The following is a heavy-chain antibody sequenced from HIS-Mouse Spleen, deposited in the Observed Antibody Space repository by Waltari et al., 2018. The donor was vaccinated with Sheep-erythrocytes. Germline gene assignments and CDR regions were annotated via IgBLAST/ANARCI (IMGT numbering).Heavy chain of an antibody. Sequence: QITLKESGPTLVKPTQTLTLTCTFSGFSLSTSGVGVGWLRQPPGKPLEWVAPIYWDADKRYSPALESRLNITKDTSKNQVVLTRTNMDPVDTATYYCAQRRHYYDSSGYQADYYGMDVWGQGTTVTVSS. CDR2: IYWDADK. D-gene: IGHD3-22*01. CDR3: AQRRHYYDSSGYQADYYGMDV. J-gene: IGHJ6*02. V-gene: IGHV2-5*02. CDR1: GFSLSTSGVG.